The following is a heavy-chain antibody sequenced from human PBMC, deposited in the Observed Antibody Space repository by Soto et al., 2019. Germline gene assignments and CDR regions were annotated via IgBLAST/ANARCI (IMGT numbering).Heavy chain of an antibody. CDR2: ISSSSSYI. V-gene: IGHV3-21*01. J-gene: IGHJ5*02. CDR1: GFTFSSYS. Sequence: GGSLRLSCAASGFTFSSYSMNWVRQAPGKGLEWVSSISSSSSYIYYADSVKGRFTISRDNAKNSLYLQMNSLRAEDTAVYYCARALVVVAANWFDPWGQGTLVTVSS. CDR3: ARALVVVAANWFDP. D-gene: IGHD2-15*01.